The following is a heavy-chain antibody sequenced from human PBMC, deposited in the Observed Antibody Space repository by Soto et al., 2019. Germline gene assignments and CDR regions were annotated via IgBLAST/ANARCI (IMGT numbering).Heavy chain of an antibody. CDR3: ARAQYYDFWSGYLF. D-gene: IGHD3-3*01. V-gene: IGHV4-34*01. Sequence: NASETLSLTCAVYGGSFSGYYWSWIRQPPGKGLEWIGEINHSGSTNYNPSLKGRVTISVDTSKNQFSLKLSSVTAADTAVYYCARAQYYDFWSGYLFWGQGPLVTVS. CDR2: INHSGST. CDR1: GGSFSGYY. J-gene: IGHJ4*02.